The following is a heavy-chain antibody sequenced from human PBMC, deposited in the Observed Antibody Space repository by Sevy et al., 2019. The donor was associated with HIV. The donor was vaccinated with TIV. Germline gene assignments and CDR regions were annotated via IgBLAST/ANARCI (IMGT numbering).Heavy chain of an antibody. J-gene: IGHJ4*02. Sequence: SESLSLTCSVSGGSISSYFWTWVRQSPGKGLEWIGNIYFTGDTDYSPSLKSRVTLSLDTSKSQFSLTLKSVTAADTAIYFCARDSTTRPRVLDYWGQGTLVTVSS. CDR3: ARDSTTRPRVLDY. V-gene: IGHV4-59*01. CDR2: IYFTGDT. CDR1: GGSISSYF. D-gene: IGHD1-1*01.